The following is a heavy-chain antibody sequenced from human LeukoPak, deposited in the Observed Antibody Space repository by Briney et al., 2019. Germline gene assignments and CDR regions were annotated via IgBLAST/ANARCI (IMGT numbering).Heavy chain of an antibody. CDR2: IKTDGSDT. J-gene: IGHJ5*02. CDR1: GFTFGSFW. CDR3: ARDFKDVSP. V-gene: IGHV3-74*01. Sequence: GGSLRLSCAASGFTFGSFWMHWVRHAPGQGPVWVSGIKTDGSDTRYADSVKGRFTISRDNAKSTLYLQMNSLRAEDTAMYYCARDFKDVSPWGPGTLVTVSS.